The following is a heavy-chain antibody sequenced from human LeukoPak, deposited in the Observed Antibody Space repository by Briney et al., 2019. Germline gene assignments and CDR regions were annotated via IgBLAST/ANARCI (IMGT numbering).Heavy chain of an antibody. D-gene: IGHD4-17*01. Sequence: PGGSLRLSCAASGFTFSSHVMSWVRQAPGKGLEWVSAISGSGGSTYYADSVKGRFTISRDNSKNTLYLQMNSLRAEDTAIYYCAKDPKNYGDYGWVGPYYFDYWGQGTLVTVSS. CDR3: AKDPKNYGDYGWVGPYYFDY. CDR2: ISGSGGST. CDR1: GFTFSSHV. J-gene: IGHJ4*02. V-gene: IGHV3-23*01.